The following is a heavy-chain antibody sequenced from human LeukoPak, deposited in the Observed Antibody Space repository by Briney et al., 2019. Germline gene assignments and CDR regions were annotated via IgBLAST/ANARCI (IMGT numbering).Heavy chain of an antibody. CDR2: ISGDGTRT. D-gene: IGHD3-10*01. J-gene: IGHJ4*02. CDR1: GFTFSSYS. Sequence: GRSLRLSCAASGFTFSSYSMNWVRQAPVKGLEWVSAISGDGTRTYYADSVKGRFTISRDNSKNTLYLQMNSLRAEDTAVYYCAKDSKGRSLNYYFDYWGQGTLVTVSS. CDR3: AKDSKGRSLNYYFDY. V-gene: IGHV3-23*01.